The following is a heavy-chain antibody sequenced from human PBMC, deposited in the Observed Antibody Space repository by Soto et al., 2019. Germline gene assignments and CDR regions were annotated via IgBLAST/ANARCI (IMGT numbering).Heavy chain of an antibody. J-gene: IGHJ6*02. CDR1: GFSISNNNW. CDR2: IYHTEIT. D-gene: IGHD2-15*01. V-gene: IGHV4-4*02. CDR3: ARFSSSGLCYSLCMDV. Sequence: SETLSLTCAVSGFSISNNNWWTWVRQPPGQGLEWDGDIYHTEITNYSPSLNVQVTISVDKSKNQFSLKLTSVTAADTAVYYCARFSSSGLCYSLCMDVWGQGTTVTVSS.